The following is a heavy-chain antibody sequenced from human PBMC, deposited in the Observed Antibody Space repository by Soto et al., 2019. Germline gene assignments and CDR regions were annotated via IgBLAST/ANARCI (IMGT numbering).Heavy chain of an antibody. J-gene: IGHJ6*03. D-gene: IGHD3-3*01. CDR3: ARHNPPFDFWSGYYLYYYYYYMDV. V-gene: IGHV4-39*01. Sequence: QLQLQESGPGLVKPSETLSLTCTVSGGSISSSSYYWGWIRQPPGKGLEWIGSIYYSGSTYYNPSLKSRVTISVDTSKIQFSLKLSSVTAADTAVYYCARHNPPFDFWSGYYLYYYYYYMDVWGKGTTVTVSS. CDR1: GGSISSSSYY. CDR2: IYYSGST.